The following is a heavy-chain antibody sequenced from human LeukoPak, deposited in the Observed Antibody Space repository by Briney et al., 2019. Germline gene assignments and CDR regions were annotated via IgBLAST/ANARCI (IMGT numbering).Heavy chain of an antibody. J-gene: IGHJ6*03. CDR3: ARDQAVGYYDSSGYYNYYYYYMDV. CDR1: GFTFSSYS. CDR2: ISSSSSYI. V-gene: IGHV3-21*01. D-gene: IGHD3-22*01. Sequence: GGSLRLSCAASGFTFSSYSMNWVRQAPGKGLEWVSSISSSSSYIYYADSVKGRFTISRDNAKNSLYLLMNSLRAEDTAVYYCARDQAVGYYDSSGYYNYYYYYMDVWGKGTTVTVSS.